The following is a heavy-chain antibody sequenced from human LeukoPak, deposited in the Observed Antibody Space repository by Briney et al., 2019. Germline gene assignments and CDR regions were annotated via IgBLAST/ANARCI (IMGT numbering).Heavy chain of an antibody. J-gene: IGHJ4*02. CDR1: GGSISSGGYS. CDR2: IYHSGST. CDR3: ARRGPGDYYDSSGHYYFDC. D-gene: IGHD3-22*01. V-gene: IGHV4-30-2*01. Sequence: SQTLSLTCAVSGGSISSGGYSWSWIRQPPGKGLEWIGYIYHSGSTYYNPSLKSRVTISVDRSKNQFSLKLSSVTAADTAVYYCARRGPGDYYDSSGHYYFDCWGQGTLVTVSS.